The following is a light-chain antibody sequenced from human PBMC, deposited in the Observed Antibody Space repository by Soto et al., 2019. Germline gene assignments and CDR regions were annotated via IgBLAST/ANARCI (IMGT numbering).Light chain of an antibody. CDR3: QQSSRNPLT. J-gene: IGKJ4*01. V-gene: IGKV1-39*01. CDR1: QSISSY. CDR2: SAS. Sequence: DIQMTQSPSSLSASVGDRVTITCRASQSISSYLNWYQQKPGKAPNLLIYSASKLHSGVPSRFSGSGSGTDLTLIICSLQPEDFATYYCQQSSRNPLTFGGGTRV.